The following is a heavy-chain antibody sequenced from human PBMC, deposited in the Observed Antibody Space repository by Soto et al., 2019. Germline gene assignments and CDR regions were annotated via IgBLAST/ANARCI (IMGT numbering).Heavy chain of an antibody. Sequence: ASVKVSCEASGYTFTNYGITWVRRAPGQGLEWMGIIDPSGGSTRYAQKFQGRVTMTRDTSTSTVYLQWSSLTASDTAIYYCARGRGSVAGQHWFDPWGQGTLVTVSS. CDR2: IDPSGGST. V-gene: IGHV1-46*01. CDR1: GYTFTNYG. CDR3: ARGRGSVAGQHWFDP. J-gene: IGHJ5*02. D-gene: IGHD6-19*01.